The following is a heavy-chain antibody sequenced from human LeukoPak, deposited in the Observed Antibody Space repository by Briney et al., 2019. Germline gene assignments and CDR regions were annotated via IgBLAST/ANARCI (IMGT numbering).Heavy chain of an antibody. V-gene: IGHV3-23*01. Sequence: GGSLRLSCAASGFTFSSYAMSWVRQAPGKGLEWVSAISGSGGRPYYADSVKGRFTISRDNSKNTLYLQMNSLRAEDTAVYYCANHAIAVAWSNYWGQGTLATVSS. CDR3: ANHAIAVAWSNY. J-gene: IGHJ4*02. CDR1: GFTFSSYA. D-gene: IGHD6-19*01. CDR2: ISGSGGRP.